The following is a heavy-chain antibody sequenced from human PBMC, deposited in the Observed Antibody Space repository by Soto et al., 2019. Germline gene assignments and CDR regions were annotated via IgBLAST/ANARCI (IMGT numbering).Heavy chain of an antibody. CDR3: ARDRNTVTTLGDY. CDR2: INPSGGST. J-gene: IGHJ4*02. D-gene: IGHD4-17*01. CDR1: GYTFTSYY. Sequence: ASVKVSCKASGYTFTSYYMHWVRQAPGQGLEWMGIINPSGGSTSYAQKFQGRVTMTRDTSTSTAYMELRSLRSDDTAVYYCARDRNTVTTLGDYWGQGTLVTVSS. V-gene: IGHV1-46*01.